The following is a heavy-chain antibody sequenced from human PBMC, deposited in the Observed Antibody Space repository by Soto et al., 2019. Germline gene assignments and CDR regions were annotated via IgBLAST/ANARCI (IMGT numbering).Heavy chain of an antibody. Sequence: EVQLLQSGGGLAQPGGSLRLSCAASGFTLNNYAVAWVRQAPGKGLEWVSTMIGGSHGTAYSDSVRGRFTVSRDNSKNSLYLQMNSLGADDTATYYCAKRKSTEDLDWFDPWGQGSLVTVSS. J-gene: IGHJ5*02. CDR1: GFTLNNYA. CDR3: AKRKSTEDLDWFDP. V-gene: IGHV3-23*01. CDR2: MIGGSHGT. D-gene: IGHD2-15*01.